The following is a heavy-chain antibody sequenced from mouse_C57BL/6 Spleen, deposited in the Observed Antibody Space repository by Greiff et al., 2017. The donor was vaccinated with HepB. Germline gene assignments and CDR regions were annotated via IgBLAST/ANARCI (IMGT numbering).Heavy chain of an antibody. CDR1: GYAFSSSW. CDR2: IYPGDGDT. Sequence: VQLQQSGPELVKPGASVKISCKASGYAFSSSWMNWVKQRPGKGLEWIGRIYPGDGDTNYNGKFKGKATLTADTSSSTAYMQLSSLTSEDSAVYFCARMGYSKGFDYWGQGTTLTVSS. V-gene: IGHV1-82*01. J-gene: IGHJ2*01. CDR3: ARMGYSKGFDY. D-gene: IGHD2-5*01.